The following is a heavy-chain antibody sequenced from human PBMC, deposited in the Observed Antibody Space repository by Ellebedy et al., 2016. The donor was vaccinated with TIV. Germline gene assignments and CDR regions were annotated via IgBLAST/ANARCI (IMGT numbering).Heavy chain of an antibody. Sequence: GESLKISCAASGFTFSDYGMNWVRQAPGKGPEWVSFISHNSIYIFYADSVKGRFTISRDNAKNSLYLQMNSLTAEDTAVYYCARSVVAELKRGAYYYYGMDVWGQGTTVTVSS. CDR3: ARSVVAELKRGAYYYYGMDV. CDR1: GFTFSDYG. J-gene: IGHJ6*02. CDR2: ISHNSIYI. D-gene: IGHD6-19*01. V-gene: IGHV3-21*01.